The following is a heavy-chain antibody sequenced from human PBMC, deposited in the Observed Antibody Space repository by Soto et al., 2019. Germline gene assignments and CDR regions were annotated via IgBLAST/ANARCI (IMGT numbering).Heavy chain of an antibody. D-gene: IGHD6-19*01. J-gene: IGHJ4*02. CDR1: GGSIGGSY. V-gene: IGHV4-59*01. CDR2: VYYTGST. Sequence: SETLSLTCSVSGGSIGGSYWSLIRQSPGKGLEWLGYVYYTGSTNYSPSLRSRVSISVATSKNEFSLRLSSVTAADTAVYFCASSVAVPGAHTEYWGQGTKVTVAS. CDR3: ASSVAVPGAHTEY.